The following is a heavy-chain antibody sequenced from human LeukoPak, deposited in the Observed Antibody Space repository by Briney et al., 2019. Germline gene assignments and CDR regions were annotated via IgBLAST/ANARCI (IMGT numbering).Heavy chain of an antibody. J-gene: IGHJ4*02. CDR3: ARGRPRSGYYPFDY. V-gene: IGHV4-59*01. D-gene: IGHD3-3*01. CDR2: IYYSGST. Sequence: PETLSLTCTVSGGSISSYYWSWIRQPPGKGLEWIGYIYYSGSTNYNPSLKSRVTISVDTSKNQFSLKLSSVTAADTAVYYCARGRPRSGYYPFDYWGQGTLVTVSS. CDR1: GGSISSYY.